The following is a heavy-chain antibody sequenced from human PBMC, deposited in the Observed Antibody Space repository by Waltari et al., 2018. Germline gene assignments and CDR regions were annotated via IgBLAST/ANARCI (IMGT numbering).Heavy chain of an antibody. CDR3: ATYIGASVGTAAFDV. J-gene: IGHJ3*01. Sequence: QLQLQESGPRLVRPSETLSLICRVSGVSITSNRHYWAWIRQSPGQGLEWIGTGSYCGTTYISPSLKSRVSVSRDTSKNQVSLILGSVTAADMAVYYCATYIGASVGTAAFDVWGQGTMVTVSS. CDR1: GVSITSNRHY. V-gene: IGHV4-39*01. CDR2: GSYCGTT. D-gene: IGHD5-12*01.